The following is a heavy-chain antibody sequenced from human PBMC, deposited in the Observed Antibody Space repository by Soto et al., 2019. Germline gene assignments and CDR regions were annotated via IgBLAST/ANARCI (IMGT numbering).Heavy chain of an antibody. CDR1: GVSIGSSGDY. Sequence: QLHLQETGPGLVKPSETLSLTCTVSGVSIGSSGDYWGWIRQAPGQGLEWIATIYSGGRTFYNPSLKSRVAISLDTSMDQFSLKLSSVTAADTAVYYCAKFPRTIVHGTGTADWGLGTLVTVSS. J-gene: IGHJ4*02. CDR2: IYSGGRT. D-gene: IGHD1-7*01. V-gene: IGHV4-39*01. CDR3: AKFPRTIVHGTGTAD.